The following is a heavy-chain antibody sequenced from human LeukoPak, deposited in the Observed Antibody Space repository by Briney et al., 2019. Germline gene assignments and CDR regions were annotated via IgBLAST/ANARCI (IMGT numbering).Heavy chain of an antibody. CDR3: ARRGEETPPYYSDY. V-gene: IGHV3-48*01. CDR2: ISSSSGTI. Sequence: GGSLRLSCAASGFTFSSYSMNWVRQAPGKGLEWISYISSSSGTIYYADSVKGRFTISRDNAKNSPYLQMSSLRAEDTAVYYCARRGEETPPYYSDYWGQGTLVTVSS. J-gene: IGHJ4*02. CDR1: GFTFSSYS.